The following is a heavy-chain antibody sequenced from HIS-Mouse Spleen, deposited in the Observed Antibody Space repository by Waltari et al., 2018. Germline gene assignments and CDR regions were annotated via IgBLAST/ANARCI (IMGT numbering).Heavy chain of an antibody. J-gene: IGHJ2*01. CDR2: IYYSGGT. Sequence: QLQLQESGPGLVKPSETLSLTCTVSGGSISSSSYYWGWIRQPPGKGLEWIGSIYYSGGTSSNPSLKSRVTISVDTSKNQFSLKLCSVTAADTAVYYCAREIPYSSSWYDWYFDLWGRGTLVTVSS. V-gene: IGHV4-39*07. CDR1: GGSISSSSYY. CDR3: AREIPYSSSWYDWYFDL. D-gene: IGHD6-13*01.